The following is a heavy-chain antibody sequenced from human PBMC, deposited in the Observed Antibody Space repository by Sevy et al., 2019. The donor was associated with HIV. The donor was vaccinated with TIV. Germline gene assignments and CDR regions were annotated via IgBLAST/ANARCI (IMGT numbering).Heavy chain of an antibody. D-gene: IGHD1-26*01. CDR2: ISSLSRYI. CDR1: EFTFSTYA. J-gene: IGHJ4*02. Sequence: GGCLRLSCAASEFTFSTYAMNWVRQAPGKGLEWVSSISSLSRYIYYADSVKGRFTISRDNAKNSLYLQMNSLKAEDTAVYYSARAPTPPVEDSGTYPSYFDYWGQGTLVTVSS. V-gene: IGHV3-21*01. CDR3: ARAPTPPVEDSGTYPSYFDY.